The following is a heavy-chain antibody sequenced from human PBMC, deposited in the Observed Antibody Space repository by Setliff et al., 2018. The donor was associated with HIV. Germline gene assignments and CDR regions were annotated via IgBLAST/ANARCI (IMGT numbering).Heavy chain of an antibody. D-gene: IGHD5-12*01. V-gene: IGHV4-59*11. CDR1: GGSISGHY. CDR2: TFHSGSI. Sequence: SETLSLTCTVSGGSISGHYWSWIRQSPGKGLEYLAFTFHSGSIEYNPSLNSRVTMSVDTSKNQFYLQLTSVTAADTAVYYCARADSGYDLGELYYFDSWSQGTLVTVSS. CDR3: ARADSGYDLGELYYFDS. J-gene: IGHJ4*02.